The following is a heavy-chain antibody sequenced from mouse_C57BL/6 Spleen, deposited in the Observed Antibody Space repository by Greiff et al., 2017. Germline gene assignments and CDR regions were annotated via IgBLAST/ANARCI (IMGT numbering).Heavy chain of an antibody. Sequence: QVQLQQPGAELVRPGSSVKLSCKASGYTFTSYWMHWVKQRPIQGLEWIGNIDPSDSETHYNQKFKDKATLTVDKSSSTAYMQLSSLTSEDSEVYYCARCYYGSSHYFDYWGQGTTLTVSS. J-gene: IGHJ2*01. CDR1: GYTFTSYW. D-gene: IGHD1-1*01. CDR2: IDPSDSET. CDR3: ARCYYGSSHYFDY. V-gene: IGHV1-52*01.